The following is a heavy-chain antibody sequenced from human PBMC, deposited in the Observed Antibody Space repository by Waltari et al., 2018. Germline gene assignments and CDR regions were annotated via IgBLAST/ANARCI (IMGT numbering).Heavy chain of an antibody. CDR1: GFTFSNFW. V-gene: IGHV3-74*01. Sequence: EVQLVESGGGLVQPGGSLRLSCAVSGFTFSNFWMHWVRQAPGEGLVWGSRINKDGSSTTYTDSVKGRFTISRDNAKNTLYLQMNSLRAEDTAVYYCARTLRSFDLWGRGTLVTVSS. J-gene: IGHJ2*01. CDR3: ARTLRSFDL. D-gene: IGHD2-15*01. CDR2: INKDGSST.